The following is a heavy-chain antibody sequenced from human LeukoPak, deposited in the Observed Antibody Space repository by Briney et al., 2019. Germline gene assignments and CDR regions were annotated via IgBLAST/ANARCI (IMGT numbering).Heavy chain of an antibody. CDR2: IIPIFGTA. CDR3: ARFSASWNYYYYGMDV. J-gene: IGHJ6*02. D-gene: IGHD2-15*01. CDR1: GGTFSSYA. V-gene: IGHV1-69*13. Sequence: SVKVSCKASGGTFSSYAISWVRQAPGQGLEWMGGIIPIFGTANYAQKFQGRVTITADESTSTAYMELGSLRSEDTAVYYCARFSASWNYYYYGMDVWGQGTTVIVSS.